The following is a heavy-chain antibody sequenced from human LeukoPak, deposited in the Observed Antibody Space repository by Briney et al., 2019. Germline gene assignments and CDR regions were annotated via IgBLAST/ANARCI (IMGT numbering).Heavy chain of an antibody. D-gene: IGHD4-23*01. Sequence: SETLSLTCTVSGGSVSSGDYYWSWIRQPPGKGLEWIGYIYYSGSTYYNPSLKSRVTISVDTSKNQFSLKLSSVTAADTAVYYCARDLLNEGNHLDYWGQGTLVTVSS. CDR2: IYYSGST. V-gene: IGHV4-30-4*01. CDR1: GGSVSSGDYY. CDR3: ARDLLNEGNHLDY. J-gene: IGHJ4*02.